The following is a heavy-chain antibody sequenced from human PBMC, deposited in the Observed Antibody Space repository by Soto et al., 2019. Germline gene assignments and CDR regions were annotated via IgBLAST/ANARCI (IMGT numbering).Heavy chain of an antibody. CDR3: ARVRQHKHEHDY. Sequence: QVQLVQSGAEVGKPGASVKVSCKASGYTFITYDINWVRQAPGQGLEWMGWMNPDSGNTGFLQKFQGRITMTRNTSITPANMELDSLTSEDTAVYYCARVRQHKHEHDYWGQGTLVTVSS. V-gene: IGHV1-8*01. CDR1: GYTFITYD. D-gene: IGHD6-13*01. CDR2: MNPDSGNT. J-gene: IGHJ4*02.